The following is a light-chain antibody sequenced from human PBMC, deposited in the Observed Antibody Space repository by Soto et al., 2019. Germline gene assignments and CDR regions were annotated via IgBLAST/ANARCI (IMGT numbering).Light chain of an antibody. Sequence: HSVLTQPASVSGSPGQSIAISCTGSSSDIGGYNYVSWYQQHPDKAPKLMIYDVSNRPSGVSNRFSGSKSGNTASLTISGLQAEDEADYYCSSYTSSSTRVFGTGTKVTVL. CDR3: SSYTSSSTRV. CDR1: SSDIGGYNY. J-gene: IGLJ1*01. CDR2: DVS. V-gene: IGLV2-14*01.